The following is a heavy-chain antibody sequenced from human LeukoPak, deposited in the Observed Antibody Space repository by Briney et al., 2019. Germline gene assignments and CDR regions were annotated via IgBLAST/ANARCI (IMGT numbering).Heavy chain of an antibody. CDR3: ASRWYSSGWYEDYFDY. D-gene: IGHD6-19*01. Sequence: GGSLRLSCAASGFTFSSYAMSWVRQAPGKGLEWVSAISGSGGSTYYADSVKGRFTISRDNSKNTLYLQMNSLRAEDTAVYYCASRWYSSGWYEDYFDYWGQGTLVTVSS. V-gene: IGHV3-23*01. CDR2: ISGSGGST. CDR1: GFTFSSYA. J-gene: IGHJ4*02.